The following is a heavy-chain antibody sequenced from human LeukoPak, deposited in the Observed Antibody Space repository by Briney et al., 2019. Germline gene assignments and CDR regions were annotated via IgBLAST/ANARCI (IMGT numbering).Heavy chain of an antibody. J-gene: IGHJ4*02. CDR3: AKDVCTSPRCLLYSDS. V-gene: IGHV3-23*01. Sequence: PGGSLRLSCATSGFAFSNYAMSWFRQAPGKGLEWVSGISGVNTYYADSVKGRLTISRDNSKNVLYVQMNRLRVEDTAVYFCAKDVCTSPRCLLYSDSWGQGTPVTVSS. D-gene: IGHD2-8*01. CDR1: GFAFSNYA. CDR2: ISGVNT.